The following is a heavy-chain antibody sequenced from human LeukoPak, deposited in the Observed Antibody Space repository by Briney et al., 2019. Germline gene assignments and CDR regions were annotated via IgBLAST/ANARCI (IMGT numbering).Heavy chain of an antibody. CDR3: ARVVAGLAALDV. Sequence: SETLSLTCSVSGVSISSGGHYWSWLRQHPGKGLEWIGYIFFSGSTYYNPYLKSRVNISVDTSENHFSLKVTSVTAADTAVYYCARVVAGLAALDVWGQGTLVTVSS. J-gene: IGHJ3*01. CDR2: IFFSGST. CDR1: GVSISSGGHY. D-gene: IGHD3-3*02. V-gene: IGHV4-31*03.